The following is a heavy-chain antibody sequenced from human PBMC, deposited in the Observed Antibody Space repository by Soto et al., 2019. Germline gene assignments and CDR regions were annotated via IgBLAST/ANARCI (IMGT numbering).Heavy chain of an antibody. J-gene: IGHJ4*02. CDR3: ARAAPYSSSWYFDY. Sequence: SVKVSCKAAGGTFSSYAISWVRQAPGQGLEWMGGIIPIFGTANYAQKFEGRAAITADESTSTAYMELSSLRSEDTAVYYCARAAPYSSSWYFDYWGQGTLVTTSS. D-gene: IGHD6-13*01. V-gene: IGHV1-69*13. CDR1: GGTFSSYA. CDR2: IIPIFGTA.